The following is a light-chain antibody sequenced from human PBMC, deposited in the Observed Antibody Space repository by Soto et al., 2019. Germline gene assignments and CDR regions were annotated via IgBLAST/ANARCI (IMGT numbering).Light chain of an antibody. J-gene: IGLJ1*01. V-gene: IGLV2-23*01. Sequence: SALTQPASVSGSPGQSITISCSGTSSDVGRYNLVSWYQQHPGRAPKLMLYEGNKRPSGVSDRFSGSKTDNTASLTISGLQAEDEADYYCCSFAGDNTYVSGPGTKVTVL. CDR3: CSFAGDNTYV. CDR2: EGN. CDR1: SSDVGRYNL.